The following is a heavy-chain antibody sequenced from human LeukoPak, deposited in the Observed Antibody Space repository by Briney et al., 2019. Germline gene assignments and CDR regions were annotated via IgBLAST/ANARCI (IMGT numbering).Heavy chain of an antibody. D-gene: IGHD3-10*01. Sequence: QAGGSLRLSCAASGFTFSGYAMSWVRQAPGEGLEWVSAISGSGGSTYYADSVKGRFTISRDNSKNTLYLQMNSLRAEDTAVYYCAKDRYYGSGSYYNGGPFDYWGQGTLVTVSS. CDR3: AKDRYYGSGSYYNGGPFDY. J-gene: IGHJ4*02. V-gene: IGHV3-23*01. CDR2: ISGSGGST. CDR1: GFTFSGYA.